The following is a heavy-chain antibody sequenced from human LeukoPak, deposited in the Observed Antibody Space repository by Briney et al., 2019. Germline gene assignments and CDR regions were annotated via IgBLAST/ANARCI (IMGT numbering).Heavy chain of an antibody. D-gene: IGHD3-16*01. CDR1: GFTFSSYA. J-gene: IGHJ6*02. V-gene: IGHV3-23*01. CDR2: IGGSGGRT. CDR3: AKHLGDSEYYGMDV. Sequence: GGSLRLSCAASGFTFSSYAMSWVRQAPGKGLEWVSTIGGSGGRTYYADSVKGRFTSSRDRSENTLYLQMHSLRAEDTAVYYCAKHLGDSEYYGMDVWGQGTSVTVSS.